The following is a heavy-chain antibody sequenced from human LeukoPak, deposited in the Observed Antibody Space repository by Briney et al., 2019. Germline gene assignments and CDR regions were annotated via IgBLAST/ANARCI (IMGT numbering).Heavy chain of an antibody. J-gene: IGHJ4*02. CDR3: AKDPGVVPAHYFDY. Sequence: GGSLRLSCAASGFSFSSYAMNWVRQAPGKGLEWFSGTGSTGVSTFYAGSVKGRFTVSRDNSKNTLSLQMNSLRAEDTAVYYCAKDPGVVPAHYFDYWGQGTLVTVSS. D-gene: IGHD2-2*01. CDR1: GFSFSSYA. CDR2: TGSTGVST. V-gene: IGHV3-23*01.